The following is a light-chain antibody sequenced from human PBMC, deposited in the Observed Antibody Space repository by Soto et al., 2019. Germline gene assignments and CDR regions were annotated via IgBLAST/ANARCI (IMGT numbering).Light chain of an antibody. CDR1: QDIKSS. CDR3: QQYDNGPLT. V-gene: IGKV1-27*01. CDR2: TAS. J-gene: IGKJ4*01. Sequence: DIQMTQSPPSLSASIGDRVSITCRASQDIKSSLAWYQKKPGEPPKLLIFTASRSEAGVPSRFCGSGSGTDFTLTITGLQPEDFAAYYCQQYDNGPLTFGGGTEVE.